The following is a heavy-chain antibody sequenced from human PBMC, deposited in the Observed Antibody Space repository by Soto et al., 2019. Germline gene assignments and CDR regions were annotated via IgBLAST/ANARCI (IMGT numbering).Heavy chain of an antibody. V-gene: IGHV3-11*06. CDR2: ITSSSSYT. CDR3: ARGLTAAALEGAY. Sequence: GGSLRLSCAAYGFTFSDYYMSWIRQAPGKGLEWVSYITSSSSYTNYADSVKGRFTISRDNAKNSLYLQMNSLRAEDTALYYCARGLTAAALEGAYWGQGTLVTVSS. D-gene: IGHD6-13*01. CDR1: GFTFSDYY. J-gene: IGHJ4*02.